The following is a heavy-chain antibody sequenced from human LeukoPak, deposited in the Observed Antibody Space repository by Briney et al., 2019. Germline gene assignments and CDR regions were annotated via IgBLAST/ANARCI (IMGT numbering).Heavy chain of an antibody. J-gene: IGHJ5*02. D-gene: IGHD6-13*01. V-gene: IGHV1-2*06. CDR2: INPNSGGT. CDR1: GYTFTGYY. CDR3: ARASIAAAGCNWFDP. Sequence: GASVKVSCKASGYTFTGYYMHWVRQAPGQGLEWMGRINPNSGGTNYAQKFQGRVTMTRDTSISTAYMELSRLRSDDTAVYYCARASIAAAGCNWFDPWGQGTLVTVSS.